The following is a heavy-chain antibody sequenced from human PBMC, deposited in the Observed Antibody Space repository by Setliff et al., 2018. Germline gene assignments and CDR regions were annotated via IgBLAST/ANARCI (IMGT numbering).Heavy chain of an antibody. CDR2: ISGGGSRT. CDR3: AGDPPYSGYAFHI. D-gene: IGHD5-12*01. CDR1: GFTFSNYA. Sequence: LRLSCAVSGFTFSNYAMNWVRQAPGKGLEWVSFISGGGSRTYYTGSVKGRFTISRDNSRNTVYLQMNSLGAEDTAVYYCAGDPPYSGYAFHIWGQGTMVTVSS. J-gene: IGHJ3*02. V-gene: IGHV3-23*01.